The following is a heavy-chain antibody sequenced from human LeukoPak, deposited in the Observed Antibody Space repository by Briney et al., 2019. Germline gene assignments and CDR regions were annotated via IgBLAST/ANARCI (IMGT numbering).Heavy chain of an antibody. D-gene: IGHD3-3*01. CDR2: ITSSSSTM. CDR1: GFTFSTYS. J-gene: IGHJ4*02. Sequence: QPGGSLRLSCAASGFTFSTYSMNWVRQAPGKGLEWVSYITSSSSTMFYADSVKGRFTISRDNSKNTLYLQMNSLRAEDTAVYYCARESYEVRDYDFWSGYYDFDYWGQGTLVTVSS. CDR3: ARESYEVRDYDFWSGYYDFDY. V-gene: IGHV3-48*01.